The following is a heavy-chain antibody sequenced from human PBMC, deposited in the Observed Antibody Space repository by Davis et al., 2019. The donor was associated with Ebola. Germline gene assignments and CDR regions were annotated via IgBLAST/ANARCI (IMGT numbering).Heavy chain of an antibody. Sequence: GGSLRLSCKGSGYSFTNMWIGWVRQMPGKGLELMGIIYPGDSDTRYSPSFQGQVTISADKSISTAYLQWSSLKASDTAMYYCARQNYYDSSGTNFPFDYWGQGTLVTVSS. CDR2: IYPGDSDT. CDR1: GYSFTNMW. CDR3: ARQNYYDSSGTNFPFDY. V-gene: IGHV5-51*01. D-gene: IGHD3-22*01. J-gene: IGHJ4*02.